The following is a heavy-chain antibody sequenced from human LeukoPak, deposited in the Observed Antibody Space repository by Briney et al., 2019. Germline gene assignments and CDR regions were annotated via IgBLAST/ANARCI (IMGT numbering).Heavy chain of an antibody. J-gene: IGHJ4*02. CDR3: ASGSGH. CDR1: GFTFSNYG. V-gene: IGHV3-48*02. D-gene: IGHD2-2*03. Sequence: PGGSLGLSFAASGFTFSNYGLNWVRQAPGKGLEWVSHISSSGSAKYYADSVKGRFTISRDNAKNSLYLQMNSLRDEDTAVFYCASGSGHWGQGPLVTVSS. CDR2: ISSSGSAK.